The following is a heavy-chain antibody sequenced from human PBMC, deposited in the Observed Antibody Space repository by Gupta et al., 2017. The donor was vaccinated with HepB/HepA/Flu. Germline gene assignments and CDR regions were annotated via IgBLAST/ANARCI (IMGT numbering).Heavy chain of an antibody. CDR3: AKETGSGYFPDY. CDR1: GFSFSTYA. V-gene: IGHV3-23*01. J-gene: IGHJ4*02. Sequence: EVQLLESGGGLVQPGGSLRLSFSASGFSFSTYAMSWVRQAPGEGLEWVSAISGSGAGTYYADSVKGRFTISRDNSKNTLYLQMNSLRAEDTAVYYCAKETGSGYFPDYWGQGTLVTVSS. D-gene: IGHD5-12*01. CDR2: ISGSGAGT.